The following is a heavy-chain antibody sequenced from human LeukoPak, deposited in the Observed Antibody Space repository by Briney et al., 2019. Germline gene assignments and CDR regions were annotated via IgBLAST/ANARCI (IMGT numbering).Heavy chain of an antibody. V-gene: IGHV3-48*03. Sequence: PGGSLRLSCAASGFTFSSYEMNWGRQAPGKGLDWVSYISSSGSTIYYADSVKGRFTISRDNSKNTLYLQMNSLRAEDTAVYYCARETYDFWSGYYTHGYFDYWGQGTLVTVSS. CDR2: ISSSGSTI. CDR1: GFTFSSYE. J-gene: IGHJ4*02. D-gene: IGHD3-3*01. CDR3: ARETYDFWSGYYTHGYFDY.